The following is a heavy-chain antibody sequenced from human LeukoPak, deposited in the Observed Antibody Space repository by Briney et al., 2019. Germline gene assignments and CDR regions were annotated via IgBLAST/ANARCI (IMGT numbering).Heavy chain of an antibody. CDR3: ARYIAPRTFDL. CDR2: ITSSGSNI. J-gene: IGHJ3*01. CDR1: GFTFSSYS. D-gene: IGHD5-12*01. Sequence: GGSLRLSCAASGFTFSSYSMNWVRQAPGKGLEWVSYITSSGSNIYYADSVKGRFTISRDNAKNSLYLQMNSLRAEDTAVYYCARYIAPRTFDLWGQGTMVTVSS. V-gene: IGHV3-48*04.